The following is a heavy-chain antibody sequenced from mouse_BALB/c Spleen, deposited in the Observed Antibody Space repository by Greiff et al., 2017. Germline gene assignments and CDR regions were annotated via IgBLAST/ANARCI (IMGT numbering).Heavy chain of an antibody. Sequence: EVQLLQSGPELVKPGASVKISCTASGFTFTDFKMHWVQQSHGKSLEWIGDINTNNGGTYYTQKFKGKSTLTGDKSTSTVYMELRSLTSEDTAIYYCASSTTAWLAYWGQGTLVTVSA. D-gene: IGHD1-1*01. CDR1: GFTFTDFK. J-gene: IGHJ3*01. CDR2: INTNNGGT. V-gene: IGHV1-18*01. CDR3: ASSTTAWLAY.